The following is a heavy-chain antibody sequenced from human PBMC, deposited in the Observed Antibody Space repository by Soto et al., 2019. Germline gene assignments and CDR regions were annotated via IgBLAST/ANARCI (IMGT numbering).Heavy chain of an antibody. CDR3: ARDSDFCTGGSCYGNFDF. V-gene: IGHV4-31*03. J-gene: IGHJ4*02. CDR1: GGSISSGTYY. CDR2: IYYSGST. Sequence: QVQLQESGPGLVKPSQTLSLTCTVSGGSISSGTYYWTWIRQRPGKGLEGIGFIYYSGSTYYNPSLKSRTTISLDTSEKQFSLRLSSVTAADTAVYYCARDSDFCTGGSCYGNFDFWGQRTLVTVSS. D-gene: IGHD2-15*01.